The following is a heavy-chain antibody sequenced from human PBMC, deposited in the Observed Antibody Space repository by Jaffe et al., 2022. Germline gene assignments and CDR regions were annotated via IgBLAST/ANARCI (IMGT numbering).Heavy chain of an antibody. Sequence: EVELLESGGGLIQPGGSLRLSCAASGFTFSSYAMSWVRQAPGKGLEWVSAISGSGGSTYYADSVKGRFTISRDNSKNTLYLQLNSLRAEDTAVYYCAKDLGTVTTYYFDDWGQGTLVTVSS. CDR1: GFTFSSYA. J-gene: IGHJ4*02. CDR3: AKDLGTVTTYYFDD. D-gene: IGHD4-17*01. V-gene: IGHV3-23*01. CDR2: ISGSGGST.